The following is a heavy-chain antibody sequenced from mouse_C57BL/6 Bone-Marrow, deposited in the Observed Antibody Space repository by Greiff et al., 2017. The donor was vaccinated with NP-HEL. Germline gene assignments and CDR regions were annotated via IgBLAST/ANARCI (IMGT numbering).Heavy chain of an antibody. D-gene: IGHD1-1*01. V-gene: IGHV1-81*01. Sequence: VQLQQSGAELARPGASVKLSCKASGYTFTSYGISWVKQRTGQGLEWIGEIYPRSGSTNYNEKFKSKATLTVDKSSSTAYMQLSSLTSEDSAVYYCASLTTVVATNFDYWGQGTTLTVSS. CDR3: ASLTTVVATNFDY. CDR2: IYPRSGST. CDR1: GYTFTSYG. J-gene: IGHJ2*01.